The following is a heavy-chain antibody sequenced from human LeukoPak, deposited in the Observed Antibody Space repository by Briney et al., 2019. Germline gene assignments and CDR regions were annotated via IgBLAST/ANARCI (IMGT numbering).Heavy chain of an antibody. CDR1: GYTFSNYG. D-gene: IGHD3-3*01. CDR3: ARDASGGGNTIFGVVIFEGESTNWFDP. J-gene: IGHJ5*02. V-gene: IGHV1-18*01. Sequence: ASVNVSCKASGYTFSNYGISWVRQAPGQGLEWMGWISAYNGDTNYAQKLQGRVTMTTDTSTSTAYMELRSLRSDDTAVYYCARDASGGGNTIFGVVIFEGESTNWFDPWGQGTLVTVSS. CDR2: ISAYNGDT.